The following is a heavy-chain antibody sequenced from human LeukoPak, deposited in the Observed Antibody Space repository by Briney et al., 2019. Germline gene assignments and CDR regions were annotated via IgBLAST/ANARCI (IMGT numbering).Heavy chain of an antibody. CDR3: AKGSYGSGRYYFDY. CDR2: ISATSGNT. Sequence: GGSLRLSCSASGFSVSNYYMSWVRQAPGKGLEWVSGISATSGNTYCADSVKGRFTISRDNFKNTLYLQMNSLRGEDTAVYYCAKGSYGSGRYYFDYWGRGTLVTVSS. V-gene: IGHV3-23*01. CDR1: GFSVSNYY. J-gene: IGHJ4*02. D-gene: IGHD3-10*01.